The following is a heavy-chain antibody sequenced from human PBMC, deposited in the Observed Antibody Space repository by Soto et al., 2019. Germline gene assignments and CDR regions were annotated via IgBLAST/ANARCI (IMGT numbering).Heavy chain of an antibody. CDR2: SRNKAKGYTT. Sequence: GGSLRLSCAASGFTFSDHSMEWVRQAPGRGLEWVGRSRNKAKGYTTEYADSVKGRFTISRDNAKNSLYLQMNSLRAEDTAVYYCARDVHYDILTGYYVKSWFDPWGQGTLVTVSS. V-gene: IGHV3-72*01. CDR1: GFTFSDHS. CDR3: ARDVHYDILTGYYVKSWFDP. J-gene: IGHJ5*02. D-gene: IGHD3-9*01.